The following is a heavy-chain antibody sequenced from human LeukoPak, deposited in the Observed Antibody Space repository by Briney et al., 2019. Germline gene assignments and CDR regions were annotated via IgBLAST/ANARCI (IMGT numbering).Heavy chain of an antibody. Sequence: ASVTVSCKASGYTFTSYGISWVRQAPGQGLEWMGWISAYNGNTNYAQKLQGRVTMTTDTSTSTAYMELRSLRSDDTAVYYCARGTYDSSGYYPFGVPYYFDYWGQGTLVTVSS. J-gene: IGHJ4*02. CDR1: GYTFTSYG. V-gene: IGHV1-18*01. CDR2: ISAYNGNT. CDR3: ARGTYDSSGYYPFGVPYYFDY. D-gene: IGHD3-22*01.